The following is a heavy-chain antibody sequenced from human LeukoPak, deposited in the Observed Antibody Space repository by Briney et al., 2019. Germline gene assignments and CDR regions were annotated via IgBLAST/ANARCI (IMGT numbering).Heavy chain of an antibody. D-gene: IGHD2-15*01. CDR3: AKDRYCSGGSCYGLDY. CDR1: GFTFTSYV. V-gene: IGHV3-23*01. CDR2: ISGSGGYT. J-gene: IGHJ4*02. Sequence: GGSLRLSCAASGFTFTSYVMTWVRQAPGKGLEWVSPISGSGGYTDYADSVKGGFTVSRDNSKNMLYLQMNSLRAEDTAVYYCAKDRYCSGGSCYGLDYWGQGTLVTVSS.